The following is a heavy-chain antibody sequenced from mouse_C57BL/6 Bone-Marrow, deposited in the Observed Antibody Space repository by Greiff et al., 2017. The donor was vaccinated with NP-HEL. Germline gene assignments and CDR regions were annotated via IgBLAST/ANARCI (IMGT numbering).Heavy chain of an antibody. CDR2: IHPNSGST. CDR1: GYTFTSYW. V-gene: IGHV1-64*01. Sequence: VQLVESGAELVKPGASVKLSCKASGYTFTSYWMHWVKQRPGQGLEWIGMIHPNSGSTNYNEKFKSKATLTVDKSSSTAYMQLSSLTSEDSAVYYCARGERPYAMDYWGQGTSVTVSS. J-gene: IGHJ4*01. CDR3: ARGERPYAMDY.